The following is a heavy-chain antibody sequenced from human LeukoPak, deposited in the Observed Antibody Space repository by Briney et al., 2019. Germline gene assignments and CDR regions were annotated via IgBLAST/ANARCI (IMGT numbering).Heavy chain of an antibody. Sequence: SETLSLTCSVSGGSISSYYWSWIRQSAGQGLEWIGRIYSSGSTNYNPPLKSRVTMSVDTSKNQFSLNLSSVTAADTAVYYCARGPHYYSSGSYYNYWGQGTLVTVSS. CDR2: IYSSGST. V-gene: IGHV4-4*07. CDR3: ARGPHYYSSGSYYNY. D-gene: IGHD3-10*01. CDR1: GGSISSYY. J-gene: IGHJ4*02.